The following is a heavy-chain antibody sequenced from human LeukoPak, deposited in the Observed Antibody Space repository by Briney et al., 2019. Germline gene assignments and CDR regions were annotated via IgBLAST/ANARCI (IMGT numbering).Heavy chain of an antibody. CDR2: IIPIFGTA. D-gene: IGHD3-22*01. Sequence: AASVKVSCKASGYTFTSYGISWVRQAPGQGLEWMGGIIPIFGTANYAQKFQGRVTITADESTSTAYMELSSLRSEDTAVYYCASSPMSYYDSSGYHDYWGQGTLVTVSS. V-gene: IGHV1-69*13. J-gene: IGHJ4*02. CDR3: ASSPMSYYDSSGYHDY. CDR1: GYTFTSYG.